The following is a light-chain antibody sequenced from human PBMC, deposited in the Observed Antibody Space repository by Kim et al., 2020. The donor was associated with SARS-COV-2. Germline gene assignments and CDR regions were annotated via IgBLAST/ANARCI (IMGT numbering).Light chain of an antibody. J-gene: IGKJ1*01. Sequence: SPGERATLSCRASQSVSSSYLAWYQQKPGQAPRLLIYGASSRATGIPDRFSGSGSGTDFTLTISRLEPEDCAVYYCQQYGSSPLTFGQGTKVDIK. CDR2: GAS. CDR1: QSVSSSY. V-gene: IGKV3-20*01. CDR3: QQYGSSPLT.